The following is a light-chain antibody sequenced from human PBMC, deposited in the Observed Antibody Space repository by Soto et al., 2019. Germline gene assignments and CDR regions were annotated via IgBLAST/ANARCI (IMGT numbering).Light chain of an antibody. V-gene: IGKV1-39*01. CDR3: QQTYNVPHT. J-gene: IGKJ1*01. CDR1: QTIRAY. Sequence: DFHMTQFPSSLSASVGDRVTITCRASQTIRAYLNWFQQKPGKAPELLIYAASSLQSGVPPRFSGHVSGAEFPLTINSLQPEDTATYYCQQTYNVPHTYGKGTKVEIK. CDR2: AAS.